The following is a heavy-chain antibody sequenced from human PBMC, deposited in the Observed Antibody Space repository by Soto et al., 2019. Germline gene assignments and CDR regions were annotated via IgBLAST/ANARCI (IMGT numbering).Heavy chain of an antibody. CDR3: ARGMTTVTTLDY. CDR1: GTSFGTYY. Sequence: PSETLSLTCAVSGTSFGTYYWTWIRQPPGKGLEWIGYIFYSGRLYYNPSPNSRVTISVDRSKNQFSLKLSSVTAADTAVYYCARGMTTVTTLDYWGPGTLVTVSS. CDR2: IFYSGRL. D-gene: IGHD4-4*01. V-gene: IGHV4-59*12. J-gene: IGHJ4*02.